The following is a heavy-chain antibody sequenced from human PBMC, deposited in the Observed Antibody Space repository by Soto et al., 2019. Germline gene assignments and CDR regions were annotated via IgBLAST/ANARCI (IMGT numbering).Heavy chain of an antibody. CDR3: AMGLAAAGPLDY. J-gene: IGHJ4*02. CDR1: GFTFSYSA. CDR2: ISGSGGTP. Sequence: GGSLRLSCAASGFTFSYSAMSWFRQAPGRGPEWVSTISGSGGTPYYADSVKGRFTISRDNSKNSLYLILNSLRADDTAMYYCAMGLAAAGPLDYWGQGALVTVSS. V-gene: IGHV3-23*01. D-gene: IGHD6-13*01.